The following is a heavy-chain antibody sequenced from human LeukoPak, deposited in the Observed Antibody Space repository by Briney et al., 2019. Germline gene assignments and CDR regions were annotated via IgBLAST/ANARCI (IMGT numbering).Heavy chain of an antibody. V-gene: IGHV3-7*02. Sequence: GGSLRLSCGASGFTLSTCWVHWVRQAPGKGLEWVANIKEDGSEKYYVDSVKGRFTISRDNAKNSLYLQMNSLKDEDTSVYYCASSRNWGQGTLVTVSS. CDR1: GFTLSTCW. CDR2: IKEDGSEK. J-gene: IGHJ4*02. CDR3: ASSRN.